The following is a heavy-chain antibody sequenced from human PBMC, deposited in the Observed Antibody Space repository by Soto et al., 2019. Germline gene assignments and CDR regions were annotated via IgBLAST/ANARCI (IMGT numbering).Heavy chain of an antibody. D-gene: IGHD3-3*01. CDR1: GYSFTSYW. J-gene: IGHJ6*02. V-gene: IGHV5-51*01. CDR3: ARQPYYDFWSGYYTPYYYYYGMDV. Sequence: GESLKISCKGSGYSFTSYWIGWVRQMPGKGLEWMGIIYPGDSDTRYSPSFQGQVTISADKSISTAYLQWSSLKASDTAMYYCARQPYYDFWSGYYTPYYYYYGMDVWGQGTTVTVS. CDR2: IYPGDSDT.